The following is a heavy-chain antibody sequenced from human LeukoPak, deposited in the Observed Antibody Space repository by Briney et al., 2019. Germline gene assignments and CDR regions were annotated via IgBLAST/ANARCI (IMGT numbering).Heavy chain of an antibody. CDR3: ARDRGGDYSLDY. Sequence: GGSLRLSCAASGFTFSSYSMNWVRQAPGKGLEWVSFISSSSSYIYYADSVRGRFTISRDNAKNSLYLQMNSLRAEDTAVYYCARDRGGDYSLDYWGQGTLVTVSS. CDR1: GFTFSSYS. V-gene: IGHV3-21*01. D-gene: IGHD2-15*01. CDR2: ISSSSSYI. J-gene: IGHJ4*02.